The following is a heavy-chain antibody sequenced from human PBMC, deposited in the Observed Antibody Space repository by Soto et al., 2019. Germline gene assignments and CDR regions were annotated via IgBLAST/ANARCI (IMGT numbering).Heavy chain of an antibody. Sequence: PGESLKISCKSSGYTFTTYWIGWVRQMPGKGLEWMGIIYPADSDTRYGPSFQGQVTISVDKSTSTAYLQWSSSVTAADTAVYYCARGRQQLVNHHAFDIWGQGTMVTVSS. CDR2: IYPADSDT. J-gene: IGHJ3*02. CDR3: ARGRQQLVNHHAFDI. V-gene: IGHV5-51*01. CDR1: GYTFTTYW. D-gene: IGHD6-13*01.